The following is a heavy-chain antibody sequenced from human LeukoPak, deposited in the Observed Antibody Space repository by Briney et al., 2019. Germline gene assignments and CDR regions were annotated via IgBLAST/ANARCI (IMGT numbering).Heavy chain of an antibody. CDR2: IKGRGQDRAT. J-gene: IGHJ1*01. CDR1: GFVFSGAW. V-gene: IGHV3-15*01. D-gene: IGHD2/OR15-2a*01. CDR3: TTVTHFYL. Sequence: PGGSLRLSCATSGFVFSGAWLSWVRQAPGKGLEWVGRIKGRGQDRATDYAAPVRGRFTISTDESRSTLYLQMNSLKTEDTAVYYCTTVTHFYLGGQGTLVTVSS.